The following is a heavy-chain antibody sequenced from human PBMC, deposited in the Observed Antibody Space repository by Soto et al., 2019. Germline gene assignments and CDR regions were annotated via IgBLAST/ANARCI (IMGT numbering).Heavy chain of an antibody. Sequence: SETLSLTCAVYGGSFSGYYWSWIRQPPGKGLEWIGEINHSGSTNYNPSLKSRVTISVDTSKNQFSLKLSSVTAADTAVYYCARGSTRYFDYWGQGTLVTVSS. V-gene: IGHV4-34*01. CDR1: GGSFSGYY. CDR2: INHSGST. CDR3: ARGSTRYFDY. J-gene: IGHJ4*02. D-gene: IGHD2-15*01.